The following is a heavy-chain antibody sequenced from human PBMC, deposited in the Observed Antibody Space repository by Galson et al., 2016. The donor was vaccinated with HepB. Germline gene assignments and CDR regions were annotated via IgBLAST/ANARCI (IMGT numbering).Heavy chain of an antibody. J-gene: IGHJ4*02. Sequence: SETLSLTCDVYGGSSSGYYWTWIRQPPGKGLEWIGEINHSGSTNYNPSLKSRVTISVDTSKNQFSLKLSSVTAADTAVYYCARAYCSRYCYDLEMYYVDYWGQGTLVTVSS. D-gene: IGHD2-21*02. CDR1: GGSSSGYY. V-gene: IGHV4-34*01. CDR2: INHSGST. CDR3: ARAYCSRYCYDLEMYYVDY.